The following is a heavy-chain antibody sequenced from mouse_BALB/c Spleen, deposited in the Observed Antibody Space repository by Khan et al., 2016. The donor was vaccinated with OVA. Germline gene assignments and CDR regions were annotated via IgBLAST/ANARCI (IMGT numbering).Heavy chain of an antibody. CDR2: INPATDYT. CDR1: GYTFSSYW. D-gene: IGHD1-1*01. CDR3: VNHGSSSAWFTY. V-gene: IGHV1-7*01. J-gene: IGHJ3*01. Sequence: QVQLKESGSELAKPGASVKMSCKASGYTFSSYWMHWVKQRPGQGLEWIGYINPATDYTEYNQKFKNKVALTTDKSSTTAYMQLSSLTSEDSAVYYCVNHGSSSAWFTYWGQGTPVTVSA.